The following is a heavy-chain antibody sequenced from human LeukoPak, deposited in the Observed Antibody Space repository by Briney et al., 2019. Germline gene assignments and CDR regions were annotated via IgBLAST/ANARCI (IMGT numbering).Heavy chain of an antibody. CDR2: ISPSGGST. Sequence: ASVKVSCKAFGYTFTSNYMHWVRQAPGQGPEWMGVISPSGGSTTYAQKFQGRVTLTRDMSTSTDYLELSSLRSEDTAVYYCASETSSGHQGYWGQGTLVTVSS. J-gene: IGHJ4*02. CDR1: GYTFTSNY. CDR3: ASETSSGHQGY. V-gene: IGHV1-46*01. D-gene: IGHD3-22*01.